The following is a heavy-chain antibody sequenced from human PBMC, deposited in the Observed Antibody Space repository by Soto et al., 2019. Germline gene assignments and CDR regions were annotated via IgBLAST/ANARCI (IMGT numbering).Heavy chain of an antibody. CDR1: GGTFSSYA. Sequence: SVKVSCKASGGTFSSYAISWVRQAPGQGLEWMGGIIPIFGTANYAQKFQGRVTITADKSTSTAYMGLSSLRSEDTAVYYCARDPAYYYDSSGPVWGQGTLVTVSS. V-gene: IGHV1-69*06. CDR3: ARDPAYYYDSSGPV. J-gene: IGHJ4*02. CDR2: IIPIFGTA. D-gene: IGHD3-22*01.